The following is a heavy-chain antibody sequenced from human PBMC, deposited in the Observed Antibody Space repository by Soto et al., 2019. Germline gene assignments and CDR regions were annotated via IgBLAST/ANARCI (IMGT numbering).Heavy chain of an antibody. CDR1: VGSFAMGGYS. CDR3: AVGELSLSLDY. D-gene: IGHD3-16*02. J-gene: IGHJ4*02. V-gene: IGHV4-31*03. CDR2: IYYSGST. Sequence: QVQLQESAPGLVKLSQTLSLTCPVPVGSFAMGGYSWTGFRHHPGKALEWIGYIYYSGSTYYNPSLKSRVTISVDTSKNQFSLKLSSVTAADTAVYYCAVGELSLSLDYWGQGTLVTVSS.